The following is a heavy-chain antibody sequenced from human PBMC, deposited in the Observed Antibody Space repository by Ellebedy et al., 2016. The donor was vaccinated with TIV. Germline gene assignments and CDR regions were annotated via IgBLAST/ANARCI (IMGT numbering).Heavy chain of an antibody. Sequence: GGSLRLSXAASGFSFGGFAMTWVRQAPGKGLEWVSTISGSGASPFYAVSVQGRFTISRDNSNNTVSLQMNSLRVEDTARYYCAKGSRGYGSQGLDYWGQGALVSVSS. CDR2: ISGSGASP. D-gene: IGHD3-10*01. CDR3: AKGSRGYGSQGLDY. CDR1: GFSFGGFA. J-gene: IGHJ4*02. V-gene: IGHV3-23*01.